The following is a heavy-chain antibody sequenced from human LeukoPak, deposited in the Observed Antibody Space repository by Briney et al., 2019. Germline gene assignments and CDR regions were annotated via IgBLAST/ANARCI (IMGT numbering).Heavy chain of an antibody. Sequence: GASVKVSCKASGYTFSSYGISWVRQAPGQGLEWMGWINPNSGGTNYAQKFQGRVTMTRDTSISTAYMELSRLRSDDTAVYYCARVEGDIVVVPAAPFDPWGQGTLVTVSS. CDR1: GYTFSSYG. V-gene: IGHV1-2*02. J-gene: IGHJ5*02. D-gene: IGHD2-2*01. CDR2: INPNSGGT. CDR3: ARVEGDIVVVPAAPFDP.